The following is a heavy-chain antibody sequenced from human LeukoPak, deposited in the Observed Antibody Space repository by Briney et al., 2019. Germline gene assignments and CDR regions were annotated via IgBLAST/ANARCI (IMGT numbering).Heavy chain of an antibody. CDR2: ISGSGGST. Sequence: PGGSLRLSCAASGFTFSSYAMSWVRQAPGKGLEWVSAISGSGGSTYYADSVKGRFTISRDNSENTLYLQMNSLRAEDTAVYYCAKIPLSGDYLDYWGQGTLVTVSS. D-gene: IGHD4-17*01. V-gene: IGHV3-23*01. CDR3: AKIPLSGDYLDY. J-gene: IGHJ4*02. CDR1: GFTFSSYA.